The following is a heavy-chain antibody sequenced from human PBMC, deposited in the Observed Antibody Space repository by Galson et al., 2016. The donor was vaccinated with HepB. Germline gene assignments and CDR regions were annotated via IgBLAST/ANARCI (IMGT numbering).Heavy chain of an antibody. V-gene: IGHV3-30*03. CDR3: ARDRIPVTGTDYFDY. J-gene: IGHJ4*02. CDR1: GFSFTNYT. CDR2: ITYDGRNR. D-gene: IGHD6-19*01. Sequence: SLRLSCAASGFSFTNYTMHWVRQAPGKGLEWVSVITYDGRNRFYADSVKGRFTIARDNSKSTLFLQMNSLRAEDTAVYYCARDRIPVTGTDYFDYWGQGILVTVSS.